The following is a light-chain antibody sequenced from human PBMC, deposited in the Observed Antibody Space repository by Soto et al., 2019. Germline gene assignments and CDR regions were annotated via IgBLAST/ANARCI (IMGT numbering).Light chain of an antibody. CDR1: SSDVGGYNY. CDR2: DVS. Sequence: QSVLTQPPSASGSPGQSVTISCTGTSSDVGGYNYVSWYQQHQDKAPKLMIYDVSKRPSGVPDRFSGSKSGNTASLTVSGLQADDAADYYCSSYAGSNNVVFGGGTKVTVL. CDR3: SSYAGSNNVV. V-gene: IGLV2-8*01. J-gene: IGLJ2*01.